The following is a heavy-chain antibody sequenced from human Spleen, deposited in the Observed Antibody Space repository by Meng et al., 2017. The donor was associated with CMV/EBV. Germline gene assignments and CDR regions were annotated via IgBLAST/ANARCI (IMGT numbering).Heavy chain of an antibody. CDR2: IYSDAITT. D-gene: IGHD2-21*01. V-gene: IGHV3-23*03. CDR3: AKRDYWGGHCYDWAYYFDF. CDR1: GFTFSIYA. Sequence: GGSLRLSCAASGFTFSIYAMSWVRQPPGKGLEWVSVIYSDAITTYYADSVKGRFTISRDNSKNTLYLHMNSLRAEDTAVYYCAKRDYWGGHCYDWAYYFDFWGQGTRVTVSS. J-gene: IGHJ4*02.